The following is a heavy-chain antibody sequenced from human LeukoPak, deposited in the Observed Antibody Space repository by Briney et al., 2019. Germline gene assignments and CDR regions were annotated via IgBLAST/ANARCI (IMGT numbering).Heavy chain of an antibody. CDR3: AKRRTAVGMAGFSDFDC. CDR1: GFTFSSYG. D-gene: IGHD1/OR15-1a*01. CDR2: IWYDGSNK. J-gene: IGHJ4*02. V-gene: IGHV3-33*06. Sequence: PGGSLRLSCAASGFTFSSYGMHWVRQAPGKGLEWVAVIWYDGSNKYYADSVKGRFTISRDNSKSTLYLQMNSLRVEDTAVYYCAKRRTAVGMAGFSDFDCWGQGTLVTVSS.